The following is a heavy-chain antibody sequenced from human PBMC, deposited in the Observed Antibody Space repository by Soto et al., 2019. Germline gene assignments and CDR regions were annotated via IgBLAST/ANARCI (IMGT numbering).Heavy chain of an antibody. D-gene: IGHD3-22*01. Sequence: GESLKISCKGSGYTFTSYWIGWVRQMPGKGLEWMGIIYPGDSDTRYSPSFQGQVTISADKSINTAYLQWSCLRASDTAMYYCARRTMIVPVRAFDIWGQGTMVTVSS. V-gene: IGHV5-51*01. J-gene: IGHJ3*02. CDR1: GYTFTSYW. CDR3: ARRTMIVPVRAFDI. CDR2: IYPGDSDT.